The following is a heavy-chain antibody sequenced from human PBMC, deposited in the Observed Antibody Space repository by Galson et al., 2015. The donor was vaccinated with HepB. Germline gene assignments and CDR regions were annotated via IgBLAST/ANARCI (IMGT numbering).Heavy chain of an antibody. V-gene: IGHV1-69*13. J-gene: IGHJ6*02. CDR3: ARDKIPRGYCSSTSRELLPSYGMDV. Sequence: SVKVSCKASGGTFSSYAISWVRQAPGQGLEWMGGIIPIFGTANYAQKFQGRVTITADESTSTAYMELSSLRSEDTAVYYCARDKIPRGYCSSTSRELLPSYGMDVWGQGTTVTVSS. D-gene: IGHD2-2*01. CDR1: GGTFSSYA. CDR2: IIPIFGTA.